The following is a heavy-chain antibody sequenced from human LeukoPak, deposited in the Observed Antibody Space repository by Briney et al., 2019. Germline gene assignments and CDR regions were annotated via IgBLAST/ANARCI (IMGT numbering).Heavy chain of an antibody. CDR3: ARVGSSGYDYWGGYYFDY. CDR2: ISSSSSYI. V-gene: IGHV3-21*01. Sequence: GGSLRLSCAASGFTFSSYSMNWVRQAPGKGLEWVSSISSSSSYIYYADSVKGRFTISRDNAKNSLYLQMNSLRAEDTAVYYCARVGSSGYDYWGGYYFDYWGQGTLVTVSS. J-gene: IGHJ4*02. D-gene: IGHD5-12*01. CDR1: GFTFSSYS.